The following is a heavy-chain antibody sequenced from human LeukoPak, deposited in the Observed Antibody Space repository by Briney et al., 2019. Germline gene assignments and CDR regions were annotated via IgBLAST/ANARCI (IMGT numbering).Heavy chain of an antibody. D-gene: IGHD3-16*01. J-gene: IGHJ4*02. CDR1: GFTVSDYH. CDR3: TRERRGSYYAFEY. Sequence: GGSLRLSCAASGFTVSDYHMSWVRQAPGRGLEWISYTTSSGRSTNHADSVKGRFTISRDNAKNSVVLQMSSLTVEDTAVYYCTRERRGSYYAFEYWGQGALVTVSS. V-gene: IGHV3-11*01. CDR2: TTSSGRST.